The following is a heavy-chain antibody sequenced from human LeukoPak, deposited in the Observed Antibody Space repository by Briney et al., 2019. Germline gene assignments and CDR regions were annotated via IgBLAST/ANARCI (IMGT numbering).Heavy chain of an antibody. D-gene: IGHD6-6*01. CDR1: GFTFSDHF. CDR3: TRSYSTSRGDYYYCMDV. J-gene: IGHJ6*03. CDR2: TRNKANSYTT. Sequence: GGSLRLSCAASGFTFSDHFMGWVRQAPGKGLEWVGRTRNKANSYTTEYAASVKGRFTISRDDSKNSLYLQMNSLKTEDTAVYYCTRSYSTSRGDYYYCMDVWGKGTTVTVSS. V-gene: IGHV3-72*01.